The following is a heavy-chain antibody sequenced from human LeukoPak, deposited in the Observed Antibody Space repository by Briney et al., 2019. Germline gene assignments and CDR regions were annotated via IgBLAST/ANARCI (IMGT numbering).Heavy chain of an antibody. CDR3: ARSSGFSGYAFDI. CDR1: GFTVSSNY. V-gene: IGHV3-66*01. D-gene: IGHD3-22*01. J-gene: IGHJ3*02. CDR2: IYSGGST. Sequence: GGSLRLSCAASGFTVSSNYMSWVRQAPGKGLEWVSVIYSGGSTYYADSVKGRFTISRDNSKNTLYLQMNSLRAEDTAVYYCARSSGFSGYAFDIWGQGTMVTVSS.